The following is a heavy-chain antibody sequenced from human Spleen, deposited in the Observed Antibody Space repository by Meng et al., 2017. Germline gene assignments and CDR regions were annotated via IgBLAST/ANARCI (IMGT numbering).Heavy chain of an antibody. V-gene: IGHV1-2*02. Sequence: ASVKVSCKASGYTFTGYYMHWVRQAPGQGLEWMGWINPNSGGTNYAQKFQGRVTMTRDTSISTAYMELSGLRSDDTAMYYRARDEDISAAGKLFGDYWGQGTLVTVSS. CDR3: ARDEDISAAGKLFGDY. CDR2: INPNSGGT. J-gene: IGHJ4*02. D-gene: IGHD6-25*01. CDR1: GYTFTGYY.